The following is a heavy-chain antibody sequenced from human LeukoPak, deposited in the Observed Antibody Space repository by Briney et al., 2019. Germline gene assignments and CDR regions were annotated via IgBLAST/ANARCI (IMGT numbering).Heavy chain of an antibody. V-gene: IGHV4-59*01. Sequence: SETLSLTCTVSGGSISSYYWSWIRQPPGKGLEWIGYIYYSGSTNYNPSLKSRVTISVDTSKNQFSLKLSSVTAADTAVYYCXRAFGXLFYFDYWGQGTLVTVS. CDR1: GGSISSYY. CDR3: XRAFGXLFYFDY. J-gene: IGHJ4*02. D-gene: IGHD3-10*01. CDR2: IYYSGST.